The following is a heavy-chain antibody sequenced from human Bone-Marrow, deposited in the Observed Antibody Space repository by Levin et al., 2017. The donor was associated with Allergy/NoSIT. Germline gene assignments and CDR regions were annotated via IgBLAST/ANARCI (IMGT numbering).Heavy chain of an antibody. CDR3: VRPNTVTTDPFDI. D-gene: IGHD4-17*01. V-gene: IGHV5-51*01. CDR2: IYPGDSDT. CDR1: GYSFTSYW. J-gene: IGHJ3*02. Sequence: GESLKISCKGSGYSFTSYWIGWVRQMPGKGLEWMGIIYPGDSDTRYSPAFQGQVTISADKSISTAYMQWSSLKASDTAIYYCVRPNTVTTDPFDIGGQGTMVTVSS.